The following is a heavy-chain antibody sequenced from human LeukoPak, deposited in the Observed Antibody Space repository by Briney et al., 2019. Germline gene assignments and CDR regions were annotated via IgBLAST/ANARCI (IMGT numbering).Heavy chain of an antibody. CDR2: INHSGST. J-gene: IGHJ6*02. D-gene: IGHD2-2*01. Sequence: SETLSLTCVVYGGSFSGYYWSWIRQPPGKGLEWIGEINHSGSTNYNPSLKSRVTISVDTSKNQFSLKLSSVTAADTAVYYCARHRGYCSSTSCLFGSYYGMDVWGQGTTVTVSS. CDR1: GGSFSGYY. V-gene: IGHV4-34*01. CDR3: ARHRGYCSSTSCLFGSYYGMDV.